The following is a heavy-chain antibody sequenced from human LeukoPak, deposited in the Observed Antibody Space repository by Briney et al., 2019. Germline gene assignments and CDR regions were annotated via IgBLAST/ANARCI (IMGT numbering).Heavy chain of an antibody. J-gene: IGHJ4*02. D-gene: IGHD3-10*01. Sequence: KPSGTLSLTCAVSGGSISSSNWWSWIRQPPGKGLEWIGEIYHSGSTNYNPSLKSRVTISVDTSKNQFSLKLSSVTAADTAVYYCARLGITMVRGTDYWGQGTLVTVSS. CDR1: GGSISSSNW. V-gene: IGHV4-4*02. CDR2: IYHSGST. CDR3: ARLGITMVRGTDY.